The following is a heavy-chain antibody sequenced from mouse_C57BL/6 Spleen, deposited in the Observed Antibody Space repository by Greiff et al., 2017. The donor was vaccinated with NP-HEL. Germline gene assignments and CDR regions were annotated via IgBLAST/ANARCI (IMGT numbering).Heavy chain of an antibody. CDR1: GYAFSSSW. Sequence: QVQLQQSGPELVKPGASVKISCKASGYAFSSSWMNWVKQRPGKGLEWIGRIYPGDGDTNYNGKVKGKGTLTADKYSSTAYMQLSSLTSEDSAVYFCARSTTNFDYWGQGTTLTVSS. J-gene: IGHJ2*01. V-gene: IGHV1-82*01. D-gene: IGHD2-1*01. CDR3: ARSTTNFDY. CDR2: IYPGDGDT.